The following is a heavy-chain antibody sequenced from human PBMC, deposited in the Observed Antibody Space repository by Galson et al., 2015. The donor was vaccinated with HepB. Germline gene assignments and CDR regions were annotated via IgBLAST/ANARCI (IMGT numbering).Heavy chain of an antibody. V-gene: IGHV3-23*01. Sequence: SLRLSCAASGFTFSSYAMSWVRQAPGKGLEWVSAISGSGGSTYYADSVKGRFTISRDNSKNTLYLQMNSLRAEDTAVYYREKAAARPVPAFDIWGQGTMVTVSS. D-gene: IGHD2-15*01. CDR1: GFTFSSYA. CDR2: ISGSGGST. CDR3: EKAAARPVPAFDI. J-gene: IGHJ3*02.